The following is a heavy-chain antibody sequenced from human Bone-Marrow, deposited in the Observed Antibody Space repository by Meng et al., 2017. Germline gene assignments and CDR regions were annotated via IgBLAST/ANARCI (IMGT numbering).Heavy chain of an antibody. CDR3: ARDSRTYYYDSSGYTFDY. V-gene: IGHV4-4*03. Sequence: QVQLQGSGPGLWKPPGTLSLTCAVSGGSISSSNWWSWVRQPPGKGLEWIGEIYHSGSTNYNPSLKSRVTISVDKSKNQFSLKLSSVTAADTAVYYCARDSRTYYYDSSGYTFDYWGQGTLVTVSS. J-gene: IGHJ4*02. CDR1: GGSISSSNW. CDR2: IYHSGST. D-gene: IGHD3-22*01.